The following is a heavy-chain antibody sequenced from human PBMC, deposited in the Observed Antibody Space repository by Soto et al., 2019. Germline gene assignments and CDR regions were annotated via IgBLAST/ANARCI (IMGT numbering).Heavy chain of an antibody. J-gene: IGHJ5*02. D-gene: IGHD2-2*01. V-gene: IGHV1-18*01. CDR3: ARGYCSSTSCHGWFDP. Sequence: ASVKVSCKASGYTFTSYGISWVRQAPGQGLAWMGWISAYNGNTNYAQKHQGRVTMTTDTSTSTAYMELRTLRSDDTAVYYCARGYCSSTSCHGWFDPCGQGTLVTVSS. CDR1: GYTFTSYG. CDR2: ISAYNGNT.